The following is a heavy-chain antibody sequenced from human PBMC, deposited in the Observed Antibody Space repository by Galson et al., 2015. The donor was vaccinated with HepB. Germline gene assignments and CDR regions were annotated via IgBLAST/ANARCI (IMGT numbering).Heavy chain of an antibody. CDR2: IIPMFETT. CDR3: ARAPAIVRGVIGGAFDI. CDR1: GGTFSSYA. J-gene: IGHJ3*02. V-gene: IGHV1-69*13. D-gene: IGHD3-10*01. Sequence: SVKVSCKASGGTFSSYAITWVRQAPGQGLEWMGGIIPMFETTNYAQKFQGRVTLIADESTSTAYMDLSSLRSDDTAVYYCARAPAIVRGVIGGAFDIWGQGTMVTVSS.